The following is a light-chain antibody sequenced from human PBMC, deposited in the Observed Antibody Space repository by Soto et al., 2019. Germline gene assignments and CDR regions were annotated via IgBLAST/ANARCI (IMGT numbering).Light chain of an antibody. CDR2: VAS. CDR1: QGMSSY. J-gene: IGKJ5*01. V-gene: IGKV1-9*01. CDR3: QQLNSYPIT. Sequence: DIQLTQSPSFLSASVGDRVTITCRASQGMSSYLAWYQQKPGKAPNLLIYVASTLQSGVPSRFSGSGSGTEFTLTISSLQPEDFATYYCQQLNSYPITFGQGTRLEIK.